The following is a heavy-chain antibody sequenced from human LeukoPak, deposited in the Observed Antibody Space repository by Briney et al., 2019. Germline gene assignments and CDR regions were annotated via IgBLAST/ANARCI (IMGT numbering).Heavy chain of an antibody. J-gene: IGHJ4*02. CDR2: INPNSGGT. V-gene: IGHV1-2*02. Sequence: ASVKVSCKASGYTFTSYYMHWVRQAPGQGLEWMGWINPNSGGTNYAPKFQGGVTMTRDTSINAAYVELSRLRFDDTAVYYCVRGRGLYDNSGYLETLDYWGQGTLVTGST. D-gene: IGHD3-22*01. CDR3: VRGRGLYDNSGYLETLDY. CDR1: GYTFTSYY.